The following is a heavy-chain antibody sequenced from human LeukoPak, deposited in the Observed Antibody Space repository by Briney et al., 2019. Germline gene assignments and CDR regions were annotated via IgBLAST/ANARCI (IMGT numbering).Heavy chain of an antibody. Sequence: SETLSLTCTVSGGSISNHYWSWVRQPPGRGLEWIGYIYYSGSTKYNLSLKSRVTISVDTSKNQFSLKLSSVTAADTAMYYCAREFYYDSSFSFDIWGQGTMVTVSS. CDR2: IYYSGST. CDR1: GGSISNHY. CDR3: AREFYYDSSFSFDI. V-gene: IGHV4-59*11. D-gene: IGHD3-22*01. J-gene: IGHJ3*02.